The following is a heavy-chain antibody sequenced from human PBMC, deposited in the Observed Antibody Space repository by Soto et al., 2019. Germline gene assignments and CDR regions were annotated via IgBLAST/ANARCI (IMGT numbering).Heavy chain of an antibody. CDR3: AHRGVTTEAFDI. Sequence: SGPTLVPPTPTLTLTCTFSGFSLTTSGVGVGWIRQPPGKALEWLALIFWDDDKRYSPSLKSRLTITKDTSKNQLVLSMINMDPVDTATYYCAHRGVTTEAFDIWGQGTMVTVSS. J-gene: IGHJ3*02. CDR2: IFWDDDK. D-gene: IGHD4-17*01. V-gene: IGHV2-5*02. CDR1: GFSLTTSGVG.